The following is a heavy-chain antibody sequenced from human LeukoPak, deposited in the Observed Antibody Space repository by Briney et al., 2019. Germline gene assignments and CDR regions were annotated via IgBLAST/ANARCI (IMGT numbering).Heavy chain of an antibody. V-gene: IGHV4-59*12. J-gene: IGHJ5*02. Sequence: SETLSLTCTVSGGSISSYYWSWIRQPPGKGLEWIGYIYYSGSTNYNPSLKSRVTISVDTSKNQFSLKLSSVTAADTAVYYCARDGWGATPRNWFDPWGQGTLVTVSS. CDR3: ARDGWGATPRNWFDP. CDR1: GGSISSYY. CDR2: IYYSGST. D-gene: IGHD1-26*01.